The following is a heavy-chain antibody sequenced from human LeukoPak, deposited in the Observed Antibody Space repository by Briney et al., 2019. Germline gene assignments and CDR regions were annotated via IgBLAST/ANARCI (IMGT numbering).Heavy chain of an antibody. Sequence: SETLSLTCTVSGGSISSYYWSWIRQPAGKGLEWIGRIYTSGSTNYNPSLKSRVTMSVDTSKNQFSLKLSPVTAADTAVYYCAREGPQLLYAYYYYYMDVWGKGTTVTVSS. V-gene: IGHV4-4*07. CDR2: IYTSGST. J-gene: IGHJ6*03. CDR1: GGSISSYY. D-gene: IGHD2-2*02. CDR3: AREGPQLLYAYYYYYMDV.